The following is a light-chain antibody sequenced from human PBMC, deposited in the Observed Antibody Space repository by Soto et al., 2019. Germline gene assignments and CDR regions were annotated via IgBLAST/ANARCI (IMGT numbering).Light chain of an antibody. CDR1: QSISTY. CDR3: QQRRNWPPLT. CDR2: DAS. V-gene: IGKV3-11*01. Sequence: EVVLTQSPATLSWSPGERATLCCTASQSISTYLTWYQHKPGQAPRLLIYDASRRAPGIPARFSGSGSGTDFTLTISSLEPEDFAVYYCQQRRNWPPLTFGGGTKVEIK. J-gene: IGKJ4*01.